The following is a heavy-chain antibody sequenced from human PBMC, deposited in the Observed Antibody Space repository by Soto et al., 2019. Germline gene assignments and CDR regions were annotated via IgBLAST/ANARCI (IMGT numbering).Heavy chain of an antibody. V-gene: IGHV3-30*18. CDR2: ISYDGSNK. CDR3: AKDYSPTVVSSYGMDV. D-gene: IGHD4-17*01. Sequence: QVQLVESGGGVVQPGRSLRLSCAASGFTFSSYGMHWVRQAPGKGLEWVAVISYDGSNKYYADSVKGRFTISRDNSKNTLYLQMNGLRAEDTAVYYCAKDYSPTVVSSYGMDVWGQGTTVTVSS. J-gene: IGHJ6*02. CDR1: GFTFSSYG.